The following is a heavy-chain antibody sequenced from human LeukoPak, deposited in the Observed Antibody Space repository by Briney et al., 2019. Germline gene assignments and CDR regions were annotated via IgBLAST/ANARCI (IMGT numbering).Heavy chain of an antibody. D-gene: IGHD3-10*01. J-gene: IGHJ3*02. Sequence: PGGSLRLSCAASGFTFSDDYMSWIRQAPGKGLEWVSYITSSGSTMYYIDSVKGRFTISRDNAKNSLYLQMNSLRAEDTAVYYCARELRGPRGVFEMWGQGTMVTVSS. V-gene: IGHV3-11*01. CDR2: ITSSGSTM. CDR3: ARELRGPRGVFEM. CDR1: GFTFSDDY.